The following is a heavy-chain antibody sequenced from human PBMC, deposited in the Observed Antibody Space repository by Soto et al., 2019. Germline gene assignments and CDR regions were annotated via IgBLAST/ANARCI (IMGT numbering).Heavy chain of an antibody. V-gene: IGHV6-1*01. CDR1: GDSVSSNTAA. CDR3: ARGVAGSGFDL. J-gene: IGHJ4*02. D-gene: IGHD6-19*01. CDR2: TYYRSNWRH. Sequence: SQTLSLTCAISGDSVSSNTAAWNWIRSSPSRGLEWLGRTYYRSNWRHDYAVSVKSRITVNPDTSKNHFSLQLNSVTPADTAVYYCARGVAGSGFDLWGQGTLVTVS.